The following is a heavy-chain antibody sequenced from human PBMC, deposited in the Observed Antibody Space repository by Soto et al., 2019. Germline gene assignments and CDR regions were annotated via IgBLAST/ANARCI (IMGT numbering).Heavy chain of an antibody. CDR1: GFTFSSYA. CDR3: ARDNLDSSSWNWFDP. CDR2: ISYDGSNK. V-gene: IGHV3-30-3*01. D-gene: IGHD6-13*01. Sequence: GGSLRLSCAASGFTFSSYAMHWVRQAPGKGLEWVAVISYDGSNKYYADSVKGRFTISRDNSKNTLYLQMNSLRAEDTAVYYCARDNLDSSSWNWFDPWGQGTLVTVSS. J-gene: IGHJ5*02.